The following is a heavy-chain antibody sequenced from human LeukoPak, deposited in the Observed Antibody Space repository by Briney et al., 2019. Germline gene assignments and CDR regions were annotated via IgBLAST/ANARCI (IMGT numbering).Heavy chain of an antibody. J-gene: IGHJ4*02. CDR2: INHSGST. CDR1: GGSFSGYY. V-gene: IGHV4-34*01. CDR3: AREPFADY. Sequence: SETLSLTCAVYGGSFSGYYWSWIRQPPGKGLEWIGEINHSGSTNYNPSLKSRVTISVDTSKNQFSLKLSSVTAADTAVYYCAREPFADYWGQGTLVTVSS.